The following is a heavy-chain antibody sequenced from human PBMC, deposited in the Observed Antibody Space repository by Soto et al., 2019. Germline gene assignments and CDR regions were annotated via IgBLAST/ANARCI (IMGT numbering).Heavy chain of an antibody. D-gene: IGHD3-22*01. Sequence: GESLKISCKGSWYSFTSYWIGWVRQMPGKGLEWMGIIYPGDSDTRYSPSFQGQVTISADKSISTAYLQWSSLKASDTAMYYCARQPIYYYDSSGYSLGPYYYYVMEVLGQGTTVMVSS. CDR1: WYSFTSYW. V-gene: IGHV5-51*01. CDR3: ARQPIYYYDSSGYSLGPYYYYVMEV. J-gene: IGHJ6*01. CDR2: IYPGDSDT.